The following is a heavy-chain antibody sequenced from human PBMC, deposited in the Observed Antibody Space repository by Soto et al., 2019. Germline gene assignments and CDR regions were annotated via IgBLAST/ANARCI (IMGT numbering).Heavy chain of an antibody. Sequence: EVQLVESGGGLVQPGGSLRLSCAASGFAFSSEWMHWVRQAPGKGLVWVSRIDPYDTGITYADSVKGRFTICRDNAKNTLYLQMNSLRAEDTAVYYCTSDTFGARDSWGQGTLVTVSS. CDR2: IDPYDTGI. V-gene: IGHV3-74*01. CDR3: TSDTFGARDS. CDR1: GFAFSSEW. D-gene: IGHD2-15*01. J-gene: IGHJ4*02.